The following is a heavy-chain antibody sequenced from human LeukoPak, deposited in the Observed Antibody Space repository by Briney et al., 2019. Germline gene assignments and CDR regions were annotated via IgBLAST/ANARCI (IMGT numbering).Heavy chain of an antibody. CDR3: ARVSPYYYGSGSYYSYGMDV. CDR1: GGSFSSYY. J-gene: IGHJ6*02. Sequence: SETLSLTCTVSGGSFSSYYWSWIRQPGGKGLEWIGRIYTSGSTNYNPSLKSRVTMSVDTSKNQFSLKLSTVTAADTAVYYCARVSPYYYGSGSYYSYGMDVWGQGTTVTVSS. V-gene: IGHV4-4*07. D-gene: IGHD3-10*01. CDR2: IYTSGST.